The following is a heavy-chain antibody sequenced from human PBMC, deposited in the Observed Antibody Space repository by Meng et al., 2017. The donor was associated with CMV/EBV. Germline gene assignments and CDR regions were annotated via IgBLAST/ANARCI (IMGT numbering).Heavy chain of an antibody. CDR3: ARGSRRLPRFNWFDP. CDR1: CGSFSGYY. D-gene: IGHD3-3*01. J-gene: IGHJ5*02. V-gene: IGHV4-34*01. CDR2: INHSGST. Sequence: VQLMRGGAGRVEPSETLSLTCAVYCGSFSGYYWSWIRQPPGKGLEWIGEINHSGSTNYNPSLKSRVTISVDTSKNQFSLKLSSVTAADTAVYYCARGSRRLPRFNWFDPWGQGTLVTVSS.